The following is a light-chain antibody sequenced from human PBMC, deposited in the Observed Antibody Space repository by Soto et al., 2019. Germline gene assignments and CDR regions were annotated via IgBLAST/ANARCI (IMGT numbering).Light chain of an antibody. Sequence: QSVLTQPASVSGSPGQSITISCTGTSSDVGGYDYVSWYQHHPGKAPKLMIYEVTNRPSGVSNRFSGSKSGNTASLTISGLQTEDEADYFCSSYAGISAPVFGGGTK. CDR1: SSDVGGYDY. V-gene: IGLV2-14*01. CDR3: SSYAGISAPV. CDR2: EVT. J-gene: IGLJ3*02.